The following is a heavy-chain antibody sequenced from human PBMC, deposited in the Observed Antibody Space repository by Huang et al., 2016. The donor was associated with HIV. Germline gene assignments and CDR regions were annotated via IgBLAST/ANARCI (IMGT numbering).Heavy chain of an antibody. Sequence: EVQLLQSGAEVKKPGASLKISCKGSGYSFTSYWIGWVRQMPGKGLEWIGIIYPDDSDTRYSPSFKGKVTISADKSISNAYLQWSSLRASDTAMYYCERLSTTWYFDYWGQGTLVTVSS. V-gene: IGHV5-51*01. CDR1: GYSFTSYW. J-gene: IGHJ4*02. D-gene: IGHD1-1*01. CDR2: IYPDDSDT. CDR3: ERLSTTWYFDY.